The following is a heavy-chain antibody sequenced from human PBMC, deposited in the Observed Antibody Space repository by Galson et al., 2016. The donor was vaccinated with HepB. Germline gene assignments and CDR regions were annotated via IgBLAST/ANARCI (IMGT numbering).Heavy chain of an antibody. CDR3: AREPVVGGYYFDY. CDR2: IYHSGTT. D-gene: IGHD3-10*01. CDR1: GASIRSSTW. J-gene: IGHJ4*02. Sequence: SETLSLTCAVSGASIRSSTWWSWVRQPPGKGLEWIGEIYHSGTTNYNPSLKRRVTISVDKSKNHFSLNLTSLTAADTAVYYCAREPVVGGYYFDYWGQGTLVTVSS. V-gene: IGHV4-4*02.